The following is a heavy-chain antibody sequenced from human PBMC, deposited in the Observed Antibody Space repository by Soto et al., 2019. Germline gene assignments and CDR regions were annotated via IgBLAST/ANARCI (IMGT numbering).Heavy chain of an antibody. D-gene: IGHD3-10*01. Sequence: QVQLVQSGAEVKKPGSSVKVSCKASGGTFSSDAISWVRQAPGQGLEWMGGIIPILGTAKYAEKFQGRVTXTXDXXTRTAYMDLSSLTSEDTAVYFCARDWGGNTHFFDYWGQGTLVTVSS. CDR3: ARDWGGNTHFFDY. V-gene: IGHV1-69*05. CDR2: IIPILGTA. J-gene: IGHJ4*02. CDR1: GGTFSSDA.